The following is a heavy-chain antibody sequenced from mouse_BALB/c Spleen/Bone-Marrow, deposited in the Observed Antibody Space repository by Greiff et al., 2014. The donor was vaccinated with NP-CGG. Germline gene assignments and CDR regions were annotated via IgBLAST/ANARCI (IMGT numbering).Heavy chain of an antibody. CDR1: GYTFTEYS. J-gene: IGHJ4*01. V-gene: IGHV1-26*01. CDR3: ARWGWDFATGY. CDR2: INPNNGAT. D-gene: IGHD3-3*01. Sequence: VQLQQSGPELVKPGASVKVSCKTSGYTFTEYSMHWVKQSHGKSLEWIGGINPNNGATSYNQKFKDKATLTVDKSSNTAYMELRSLTSEDSAVYFCARWGWDFATGYWGQGTSVTVSS.